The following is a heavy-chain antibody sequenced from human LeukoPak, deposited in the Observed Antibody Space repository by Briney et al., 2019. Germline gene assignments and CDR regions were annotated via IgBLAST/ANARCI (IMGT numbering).Heavy chain of an antibody. V-gene: IGHV3-7*01. CDR3: ARGYSSSWYVGSYYYYGMDV. D-gene: IGHD6-13*01. CDR1: GFTFSSYW. CDR2: IKQDGSEK. J-gene: IGHJ6*02. Sequence: GGSLRLSCAASGFTFSSYWMSWVRQAPGKGLEWVANIKQDGSEKYYVDSVKGRFTISRDNAKNSLYLQMNSLRAEDTAVHYCARGYSSSWYVGSYYYYGMDVWGQGTTVTVSS.